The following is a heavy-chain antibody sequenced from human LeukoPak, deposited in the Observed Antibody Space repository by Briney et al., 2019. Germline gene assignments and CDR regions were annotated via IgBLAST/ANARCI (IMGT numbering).Heavy chain of an antibody. V-gene: IGHV3-21*01. CDR2: ISSSSSYI. CDR1: GFTFSSYS. J-gene: IGHJ5*02. D-gene: IGHD3-22*01. CDR3: ARASGDMIVLNWSDP. Sequence: PGGSLRLSCAASGFTFSSYSMNWVRQAPGKGLEWVSSISSSSSYIYYADSVKGRFTISRDNAKNSLYLQMNSLRAEDTAVYYCARASGDMIVLNWSDPWGQGTLVTVSS.